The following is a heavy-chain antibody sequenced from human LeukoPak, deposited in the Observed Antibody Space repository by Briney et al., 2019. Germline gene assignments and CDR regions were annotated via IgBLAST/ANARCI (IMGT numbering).Heavy chain of an antibody. CDR3: ARGGSDFWSGYYLPRYYYMDV. J-gene: IGHJ6*03. D-gene: IGHD3-3*01. CDR2: INHSGST. CDR1: GGSFSGYY. V-gene: IGHV4-34*01. Sequence: SETLSLTCAVYGGSFSGYYWSWIRQPPGKGLEWIGEINHSGSTNYNPSLKRRVTISVDTSKNQFSLKLSSVTSADTAVYYSARGGSDFWSGYYLPRYYYMDVWGKGTTVTASS.